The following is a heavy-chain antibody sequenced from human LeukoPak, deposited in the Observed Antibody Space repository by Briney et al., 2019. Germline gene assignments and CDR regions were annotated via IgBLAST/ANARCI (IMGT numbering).Heavy chain of an antibody. CDR3: AKKSYGSGWPGYDY. V-gene: IGHV3-23*01. Sequence: PGGSLRLSCAASGFTFSSYAVTWVRQAPGKGLEWVSDISGSGGSTYHADSVKGRLTISRDNSKNTLYLQMNSLRAEDTAVYYCAKKSYGSGWPGYDYWGQGTLVTVSS. D-gene: IGHD6-19*01. CDR2: ISGSGGST. J-gene: IGHJ4*02. CDR1: GFTFSSYA.